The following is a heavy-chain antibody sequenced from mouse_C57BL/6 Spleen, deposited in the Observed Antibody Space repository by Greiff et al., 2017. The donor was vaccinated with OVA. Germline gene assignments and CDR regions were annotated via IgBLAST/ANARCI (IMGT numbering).Heavy chain of an antibody. V-gene: IGHV1-47*01. J-gene: IGHJ2*01. CDR3: ARRSDYGLYYFDY. D-gene: IGHD1-2*01. Sequence: VKLMESGAELVKPGASVKMSCKASGYTFTTYPIEWMKQNHGKSLEWIGNFHPYNDDTKYNEKFKGKATLTVEKSSSTVYLELSRLTSDDSAVYYCARRSDYGLYYFDYWGQGTTLTVSS. CDR1: GYTFTTYP. CDR2: FHPYNDDT.